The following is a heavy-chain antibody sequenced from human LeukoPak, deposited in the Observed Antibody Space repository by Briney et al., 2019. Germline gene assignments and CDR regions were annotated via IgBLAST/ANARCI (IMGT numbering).Heavy chain of an antibody. V-gene: IGHV3-64*01. J-gene: IGHJ4*02. CDR1: GFTFSSYA. CDR2: ISSNGGST. Sequence: PGGSLRLSCAASGFTFSSYAMHWVRQAPGKGLEYVSAISSNGGSTYYANSVKGRFTISRDNAKKSLYLEMSSLRVEDTAVYFCARLRSLDKWGQGTLVTVS. CDR3: ARLRSLDK. D-gene: IGHD5-24*01.